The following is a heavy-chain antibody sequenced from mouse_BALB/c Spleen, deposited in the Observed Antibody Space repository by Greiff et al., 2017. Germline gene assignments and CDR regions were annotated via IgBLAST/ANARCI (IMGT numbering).Heavy chain of an antibody. J-gene: IGHJ2*01. CDR3: ARAYGPPYYFDY. V-gene: IGHV5-6-5*01. D-gene: IGHD2-10*02. Sequence: EVQVVESGGGLVKPGGSLKLSCAASGFTFSSYAMSWVRQTPEKRLEWVASISSGGSTYYPDSVKGRFTISRDNARNILYLQMSSLRSEDTAMYYCARAYGPPYYFDYWGQGTTLTVSS. CDR2: ISSGGST. CDR1: GFTFSSYA.